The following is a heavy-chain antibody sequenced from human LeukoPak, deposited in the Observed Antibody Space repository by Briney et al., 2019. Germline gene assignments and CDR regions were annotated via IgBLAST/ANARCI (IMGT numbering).Heavy chain of an antibody. CDR3: ARRDITSGWSFNY. J-gene: IGHJ4*02. CDR2: SHPSGRT. Sequence: SETLSLTCSVSGDSISNYHWSWIRQPAGKGLEWIGQSHPSGRTNYNPPLESRVTVSIDTPENQFSLTIRSVTATDTAIYYCARRDITSGWSFNYWGQGILVTVS. D-gene: IGHD6-19*01. CDR1: GDSISNYH. V-gene: IGHV4-4*07.